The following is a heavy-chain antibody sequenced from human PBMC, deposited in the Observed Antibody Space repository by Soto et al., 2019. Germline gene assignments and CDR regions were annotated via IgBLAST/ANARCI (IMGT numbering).Heavy chain of an antibody. CDR3: VRHSNGYNPLYY. Sequence: GESLKISCAGSGYSFPNFWIGWVRQVPGQGLEWMGIILPRDSDSRYSPSFQGRVTISADNSIGTAFLQWNSLRASDTAVYYCVRHSNGYNPLYYWGQGTQVTVSS. CDR2: ILPRDSDS. J-gene: IGHJ4*02. CDR1: GYSFPNFW. V-gene: IGHV5-51*01. D-gene: IGHD5-18*01.